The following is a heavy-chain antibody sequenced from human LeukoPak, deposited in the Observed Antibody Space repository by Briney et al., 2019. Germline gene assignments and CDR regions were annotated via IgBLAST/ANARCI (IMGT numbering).Heavy chain of an antibody. CDR1: GYTFTSYG. D-gene: IGHD3-22*01. Sequence: VASVKVSCKASGYTFTSYGISWVRQAPGQGLEWMGWISAYNGNTNYAQKLQGRVTMTTDTSTSTAYMELRSLRSDDTAVYYCARGRGASTMIVVETPSNWFDPWGQGTLVTVSS. V-gene: IGHV1-18*01. CDR3: ARGRGASTMIVVETPSNWFDP. CDR2: ISAYNGNT. J-gene: IGHJ5*02.